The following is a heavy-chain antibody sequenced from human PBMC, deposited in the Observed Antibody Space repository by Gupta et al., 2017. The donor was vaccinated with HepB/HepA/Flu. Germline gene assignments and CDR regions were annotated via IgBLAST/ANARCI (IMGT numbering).Heavy chain of an antibody. V-gene: IGHV4-59*08. Sequence: VQLPEPGPGLVMPPATLSLTCAVSGGPITSYYWSWIRQPPGKGLEWIGYVYHSGSTNYNPSLKSRLTISVDMPKNQFSLKLSSVTAADTAVYYCALGSCGGDCPLGYWGQGTLVTVSS. CDR3: ALGSCGGDCPLGY. CDR1: GGPITSYY. D-gene: IGHD2-21*02. CDR2: VYHSGST. J-gene: IGHJ4*02.